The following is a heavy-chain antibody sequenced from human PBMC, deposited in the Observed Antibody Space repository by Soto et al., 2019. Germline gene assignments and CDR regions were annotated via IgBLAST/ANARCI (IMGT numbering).Heavy chain of an antibody. J-gene: IGHJ6*03. V-gene: IGHV3-73*01. CDR3: SRPGTFTNPGIAVAGNLYYYYYMDV. Sequence: GGSLRLSCAASGFTFSGSAMHWVRQASGKGLEWVGRIRSKANSYATAYAASVKGRFTISRDDSKNTAYLQMNSLKTEDTAVYYCSRPGTFTNPGIAVAGNLYYYYYMDVWGKGTTVTVSS. D-gene: IGHD6-19*01. CDR1: GFTFSGSA. CDR2: IRSKANSYAT.